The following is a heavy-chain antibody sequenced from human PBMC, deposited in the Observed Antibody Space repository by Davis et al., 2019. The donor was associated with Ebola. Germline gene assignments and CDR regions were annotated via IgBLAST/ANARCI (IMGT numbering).Heavy chain of an antibody. J-gene: IGHJ4*02. D-gene: IGHD3-10*01. CDR1: GGSISSYY. CDR2: IYYSGST. CDR3: ARVITVYGAKYFDY. Sequence: SETLSLTCTVSGGSISSYYWSWIRQPPGKGLEWIGYIYYSGSTNYNPSLKSRVTISVDTSKNQFSLKLSSVTAADTAVYYCARVITVYGAKYFDYWGQGTLVTVSS. V-gene: IGHV4-59*01.